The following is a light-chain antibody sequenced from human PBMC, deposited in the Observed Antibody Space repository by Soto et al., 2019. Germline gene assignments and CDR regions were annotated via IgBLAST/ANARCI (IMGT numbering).Light chain of an antibody. Sequence: EIVLTQSPSSLSLSTGERATISCRASQSVSSYLAWYQQKPGKAPRLLIYDTSTMHSGIPARFSGSGSGTDFTLTISLLDPEDSAFYYCQQRSNRPLTFGQGTRLEI. CDR1: QSVSSY. J-gene: IGKJ5*01. V-gene: IGKV3-11*01. CDR2: DTS. CDR3: QQRSNRPLT.